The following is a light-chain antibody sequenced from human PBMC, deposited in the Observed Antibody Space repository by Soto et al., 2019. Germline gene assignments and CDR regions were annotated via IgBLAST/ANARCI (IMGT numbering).Light chain of an antibody. V-gene: IGKV3-11*01. CDR1: QSVGIF. CDR3: QHRSNWLGT. Sequence: EIVLTQSPATLSLSPGESATLSCRASQSVGIFLAWYQQKSGQTPRLLIYDASNRAPGIPARFSGSGSGTDFTLTIISLEPEDFAVYYCQHRSNWLGTFGPGTKVDIK. J-gene: IGKJ3*01. CDR2: DAS.